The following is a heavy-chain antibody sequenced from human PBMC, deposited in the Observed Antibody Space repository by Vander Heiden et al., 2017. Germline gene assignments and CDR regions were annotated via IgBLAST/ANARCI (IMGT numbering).Heavy chain of an antibody. V-gene: IGHV3-21*01. Sequence: EVQLVESGGGLVKPGVSLSLHCPASGVTFSSYRVNWVRQAPGKGLGWVSSISSISSYIYYADSGKGRFTISRDNAKNSLYLQMNSLRAEDTAVYYCARDNGRFDPWGQGTLVTVSS. D-gene: IGHD2-8*01. CDR3: ARDNGRFDP. CDR1: GVTFSSYR. CDR2: ISSISSYI. J-gene: IGHJ5*02.